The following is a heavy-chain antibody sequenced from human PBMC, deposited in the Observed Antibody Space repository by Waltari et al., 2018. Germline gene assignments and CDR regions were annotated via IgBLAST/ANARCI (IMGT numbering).Heavy chain of an antibody. CDR2: INHSGGS. V-gene: IGHV4-34*01. CDR3: AIRVLLEQNDHYDRDV. D-gene: IGHD1-1*01. J-gene: IGHJ6*02. Sequence: QVQLQQWGAGLLRPSETLSLTCAVYGGSISGYYCSWIRQPPWKGLEWIGEINHSGGSNYNPTLKSRVAMSGDKSKNQFSLKLGSVAAADTAVYYCAIRVLLEQNDHYDRDVWGPGTTVTVSS. CDR1: GGSISGYY.